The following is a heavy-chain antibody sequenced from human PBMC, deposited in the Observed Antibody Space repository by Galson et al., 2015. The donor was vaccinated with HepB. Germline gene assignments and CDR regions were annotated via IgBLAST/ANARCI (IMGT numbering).Heavy chain of an antibody. CDR2: MNPNSGNT. V-gene: IGHV1-8*01. CDR1: GYTFTSYD. CDR3: ARVPVLRFLEWLEPHLYAFDI. J-gene: IGHJ3*02. D-gene: IGHD3-3*01. Sequence: SVKVSCKASGYTFTSYDINWVRQATGQGLEWMGWMNPNSGNTGYAQKFQGRVTMTRNTSISTAYMELSSLRSEDTAVYYCARVPVLRFLEWLEPHLYAFDIWGQGTMVTVSS.